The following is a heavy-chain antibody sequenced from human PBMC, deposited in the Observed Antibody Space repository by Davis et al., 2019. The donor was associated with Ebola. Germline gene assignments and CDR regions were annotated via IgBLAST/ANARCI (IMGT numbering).Heavy chain of an antibody. CDR1: GFTFDDYA. CDR3: TITVYYFDY. CDR2: IRSKANSYAT. J-gene: IGHJ4*02. Sequence: GESLKISCAASGFTFDDYAMHWVRQASGKGLEWVGRIRSKANSYATAYAASVKGRFTISRDDSKNTAYLQMNSLKTEDTAVYYCTITVYYFDYWGQGTLVTVSS. V-gene: IGHV3-73*01.